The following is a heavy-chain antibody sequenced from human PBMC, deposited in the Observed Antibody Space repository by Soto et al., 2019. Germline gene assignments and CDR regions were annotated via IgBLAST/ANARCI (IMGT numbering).Heavy chain of an antibody. CDR2: VYYSGST. CDR3: ARESRRDXYMFDR. J-gene: IGHJ5*02. V-gene: IGHV4-31*03. Sequence: QVQLQESGPGLVKPSQTLSLTCTVSGGSINSGGYYWTWIRQHPGKGLEWIGNVYYSGSTHYNPSLKSRVTTSVDTSKNQFSLKLTSVTAADTAVYYCARESRRDXYMFDRWGQGTLVTVSS. D-gene: IGHD4-4*01. CDR1: GGSINSGGYY.